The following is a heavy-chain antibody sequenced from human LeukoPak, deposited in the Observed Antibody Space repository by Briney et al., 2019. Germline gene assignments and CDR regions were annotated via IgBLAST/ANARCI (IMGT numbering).Heavy chain of an antibody. Sequence: ASVKVSCKASGGTFSSYAISWVRQAPGQGLEWMGGIIPIFGTANYAQKFQGRVTITADKSTSTAYMELSSLRSEDTAVYYCARSYQLRTGGSDPWGQGTLVTVSS. V-gene: IGHV1-69*06. D-gene: IGHD2-2*01. CDR1: GGTFSSYA. CDR2: IIPIFGTA. J-gene: IGHJ5*02. CDR3: ARSYQLRTGGSDP.